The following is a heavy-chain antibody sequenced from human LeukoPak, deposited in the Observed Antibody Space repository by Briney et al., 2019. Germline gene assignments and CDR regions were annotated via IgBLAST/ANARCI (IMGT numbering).Heavy chain of an antibody. CDR2: IRNREKSYTI. J-gene: IGHJ4*02. V-gene: IGHV3-72*01. D-gene: IGHD1-26*01. CDR3: ARRFSGIYSGIDY. CDR1: GFTVSSNY. Sequence: GGSLRLSCAASGFTVSSNYMSWVRQAPGKGLEWVGRIRNREKSYTIEYAASVKGRFTISRDDSKNSLYLQMNSLKTEDTAVYYCARRFSGIYSGIDYWGQGTLVTVSS.